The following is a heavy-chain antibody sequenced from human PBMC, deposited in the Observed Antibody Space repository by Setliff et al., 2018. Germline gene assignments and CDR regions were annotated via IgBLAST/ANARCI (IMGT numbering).Heavy chain of an antibody. CDR1: GASISSGSHY. V-gene: IGHV4-61*02. CDR3: AKEYGVIQFVTNVHNHYGMDV. CDR2: MYTSGTT. Sequence: PSETLSLTCTVSGASISSGSHYWSWIRQPAGKGLEWLGRMYTSGTTNHSPSFKSRVTISADTSKNQSSLKLTSVTAADTAVYYCAKEYGVIQFVTNVHNHYGMDVWGQGTTVTVSS. D-gene: IGHD4-17*01. J-gene: IGHJ6*02.